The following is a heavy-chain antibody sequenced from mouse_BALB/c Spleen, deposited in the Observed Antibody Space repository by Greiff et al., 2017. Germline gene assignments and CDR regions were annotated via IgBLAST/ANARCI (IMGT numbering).Heavy chain of an antibody. D-gene: IGHD1-2*01. CDR3: AGLTTATGAWFAY. Sequence: EVKLQQSGPELVKPGASVKISCKASGYSFTGYFMNWVMQSHGKSLEWIGRINPYNGDTFYNQKFKGKATLTVDKSSSTAHMELRSLASEDSAVYYCAGLTTATGAWFAYWGQGTLVTVSA. CDR2: INPYNGDT. V-gene: IGHV1-20*02. CDR1: GYSFTGYF. J-gene: IGHJ3*01.